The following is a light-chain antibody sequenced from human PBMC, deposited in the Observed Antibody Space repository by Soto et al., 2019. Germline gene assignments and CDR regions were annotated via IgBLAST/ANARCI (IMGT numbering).Light chain of an antibody. CDR1: KLGDKY. Sequence: SYELTQPPSVSVSPGQTASITCSGDKLGDKYACWYQQKPGQSPVLVIYENNKRPSGIPERFSGSNSGNTATLAISGTQALDEADYSCQAWDSNFIIFGGGTKLTVL. CDR3: QAWDSNFII. V-gene: IGLV3-1*01. J-gene: IGLJ2*01. CDR2: ENN.